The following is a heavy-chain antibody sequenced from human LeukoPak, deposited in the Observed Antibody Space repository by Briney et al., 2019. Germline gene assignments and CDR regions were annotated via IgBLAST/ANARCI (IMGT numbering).Heavy chain of an antibody. Sequence: GESLKISCKVSGYNFMTHWIGWVRQMPGKGLEWMGIIYPGESDIRYSPSFQGQVTISADKSISTAYLQWSSLKASDTAIYYCARASGDGRFDYWGQGTLVTVSS. CDR3: ARASGDGRFDY. D-gene: IGHD4-17*01. CDR2: IYPGESDI. V-gene: IGHV5-51*01. J-gene: IGHJ4*02. CDR1: GYNFMTHW.